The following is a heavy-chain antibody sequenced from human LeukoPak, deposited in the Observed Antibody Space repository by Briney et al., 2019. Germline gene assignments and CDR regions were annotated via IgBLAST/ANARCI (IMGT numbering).Heavy chain of an antibody. J-gene: IGHJ6*02. CDR3: ARADSSSWYVNYGMDV. Sequence: ASVTVSCKASGGTFSSYAISWVRQAPGQGLEWMGRIIPILGIANYAQKFQGRVTITADKSTSTAYMELSSLRSEDTAVYYCARADSSSWYVNYGMDVWGQGTTVTVSS. CDR2: IIPILGIA. D-gene: IGHD6-13*01. CDR1: GGTFSSYA. V-gene: IGHV1-69*04.